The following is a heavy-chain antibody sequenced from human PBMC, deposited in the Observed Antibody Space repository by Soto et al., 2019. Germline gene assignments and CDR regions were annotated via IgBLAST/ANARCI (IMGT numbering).Heavy chain of an antibody. D-gene: IGHD6-19*01. J-gene: IGHJ5*02. CDR3: EKSFMGYSSGCPWLDP. CDR1: GFTFSSYG. CDR2: ISYDGSNK. V-gene: IGHV3-30*18. Sequence: PGGSLRLSCAASGFTFSSYGMHWVRQAPGKGLEWVAVISYDGSNKYYADSVKGRFTISRDNSKNTLYLQMNSLRAEDTAVYYCEKSFMGYSSGCPWLDPWGQGTLVTVSS.